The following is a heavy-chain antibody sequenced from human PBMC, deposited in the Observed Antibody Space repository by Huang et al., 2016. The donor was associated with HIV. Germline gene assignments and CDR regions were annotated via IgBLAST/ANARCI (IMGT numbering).Heavy chain of an antibody. Sequence: DVQLVESGGGLVKPGGSLRLSCAASDFTFSGYNMNWVRQAPGKGLEGVLCISYSGRNIYSADSVKGRFTISRDNAKNSVFLQMNSLRAEDTALYYCARAVQSTLRGFDVWGRGTLVTVSS. D-gene: IGHD2-2*01. V-gene: IGHV3-21*02. J-gene: IGHJ3*01. CDR1: DFTFSGYN. CDR2: ISYSGRNI. CDR3: ARAVQSTLRGFDV.